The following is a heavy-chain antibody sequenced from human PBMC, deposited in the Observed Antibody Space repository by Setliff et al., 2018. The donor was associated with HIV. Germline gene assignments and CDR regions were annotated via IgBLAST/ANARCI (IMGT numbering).Heavy chain of an antibody. CDR2: ISDDGTIK. V-gene: IGHV3-30-3*01. Sequence: VAAISDDGTIKNYADSVKGRFTISRDSSTDAVYVQMNSLRVEDTAVYYCARAPNWGSPHYFDFWGQGTLVTVSS. D-gene: IGHD7-27*01. J-gene: IGHJ4*02. CDR3: ARAPNWGSPHYFDF.